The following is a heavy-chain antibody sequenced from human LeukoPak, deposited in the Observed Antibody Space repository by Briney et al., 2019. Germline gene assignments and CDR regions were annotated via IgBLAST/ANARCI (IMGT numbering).Heavy chain of an antibody. CDR1: GFTFDDYA. CDR3: ARDPGELAFDY. D-gene: IGHD6-13*01. Sequence: GGSLRLSCAASGFTFDDYAMHWVRQAPGKGLEWVSGISWNSGSIGYADSVKGRFTISRDNAKNSLYLQMNSLRAEDTAVYYCARDPGELAFDYWGQGTLVTVSS. J-gene: IGHJ4*02. V-gene: IGHV3-9*01. CDR2: ISWNSGSI.